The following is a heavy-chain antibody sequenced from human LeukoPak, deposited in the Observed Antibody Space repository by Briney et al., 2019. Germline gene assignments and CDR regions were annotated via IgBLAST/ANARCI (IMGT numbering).Heavy chain of an antibody. CDR2: IRYDGSNK. V-gene: IGHV3-30*02. D-gene: IGHD3-22*01. Sequence: GGSLRLSCAASGFTFSSYGMHWVRQAPGKGLEWVAFIRYDGSNKYYADSVKGRFTISRDNSKNTLYLQMNSLRAEDTAVYYCAKEHTTYYYDSSGYGGKGAFDIWGQGTMVTVSS. CDR1: GFTFSSYG. J-gene: IGHJ3*02. CDR3: AKEHTTYYYDSSGYGGKGAFDI.